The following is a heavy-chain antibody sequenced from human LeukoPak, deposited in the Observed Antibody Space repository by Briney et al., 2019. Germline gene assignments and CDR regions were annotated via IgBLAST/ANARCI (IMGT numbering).Heavy chain of an antibody. D-gene: IGHD3-22*01. Sequence: GGSLRLSCAASGITFRNYGMHWVRQAPGKGLEWVAVIWYDGSNKDYADSVKGRFTISRDNSKNTLYLQMNSLRAEDTAVYYCARDSDADDSSGYLVYWGQGTLVTVSS. J-gene: IGHJ4*02. CDR2: IWYDGSNK. CDR3: ARDSDADDSSGYLVY. CDR1: GITFRNYG. V-gene: IGHV3-30*19.